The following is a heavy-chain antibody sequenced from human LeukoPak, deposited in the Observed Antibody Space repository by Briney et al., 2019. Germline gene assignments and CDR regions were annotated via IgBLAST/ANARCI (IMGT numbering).Heavy chain of an antibody. Sequence: SLKVSCKASGGTFSSYAISSVRQAPGQGLEWMGRIIPIFGTANYAQKFQGRVTITTDEATVTAYMELSSLRSEDTAVYYCARAPIPGIAAAVDYWGQGTLVTVSS. CDR1: GGTFSSYA. D-gene: IGHD6-13*01. V-gene: IGHV1-69*05. J-gene: IGHJ4*02. CDR2: IIPIFGTA. CDR3: ARAPIPGIAAAVDY.